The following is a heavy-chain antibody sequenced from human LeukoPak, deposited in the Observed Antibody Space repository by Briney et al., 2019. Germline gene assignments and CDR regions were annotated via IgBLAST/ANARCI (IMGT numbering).Heavy chain of an antibody. V-gene: IGHV1-69*06. J-gene: IGHJ3*02. CDR1: GYTFTSYY. D-gene: IGHD3-9*01. CDR3: ARGSVLRYFDWLSNDAFDI. Sequence: SVKVSCKASGYTFTSYYMHWVRQAPGQGLEWMGGIIPIFGTANYAQKFQGRVTITADKSTSTAYMELSSLRSEDTAVYYCARGSVLRYFDWLSNDAFDIWGQGTMVTVSS. CDR2: IIPIFGTA.